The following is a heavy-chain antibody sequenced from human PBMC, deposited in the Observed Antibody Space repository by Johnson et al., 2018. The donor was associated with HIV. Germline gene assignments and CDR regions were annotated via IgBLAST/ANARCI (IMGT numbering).Heavy chain of an antibody. Sequence: VQLVESGGGLAKPAWSPRLSCVASQFTFTSYYMNCVRQAPGNGLELVGQVNPNGGSTYLVDSGKDRFNISRDNAKNTLYLQMNSLRAEDTAVYYCARGGSSSWYGSKYYAFDIWGQGTMVTVSS. CDR3: ARGGSSSWYGSKYYAFDI. V-gene: IGHV3-25*03. J-gene: IGHJ3*02. CDR2: NPNGGST. CDR1: QFTFTSYY. D-gene: IGHD6-13*01.